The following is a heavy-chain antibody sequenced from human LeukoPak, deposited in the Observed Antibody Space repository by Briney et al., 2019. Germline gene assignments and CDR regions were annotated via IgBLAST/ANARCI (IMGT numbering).Heavy chain of an antibody. D-gene: IGHD3-22*01. Sequence: GGSLRLSCAASGFTFSSYAMNWVRQAPGKGLEWVSSISRGSDHIFYADSMKGRFTISRDNVKNSLYLQMNSLGAEDTAVYYCARPYDTRGYFPDYWGQGTLVTVSS. V-gene: IGHV3-21*01. CDR1: GFTFSSYA. CDR3: ARPYDTRGYFPDY. J-gene: IGHJ4*02. CDR2: ISRGSDHI.